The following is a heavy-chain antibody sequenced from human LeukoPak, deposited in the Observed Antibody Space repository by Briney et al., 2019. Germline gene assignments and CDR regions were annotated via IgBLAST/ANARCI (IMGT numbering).Heavy chain of an antibody. CDR3: ARRSGVAVAGAFDY. Sequence: GGSLRLSCAASGFVFSNHGMNWVRQAPGKGLEWVSAISGSGGSTYYADSVKGRFTISRDNSKNTLYLQMNSLRAEDTAVYFCARRSGVAVAGAFDYWGQGTLVTVSS. V-gene: IGHV3-23*01. CDR2: ISGSGGST. D-gene: IGHD6-19*01. CDR1: GFVFSNHG. J-gene: IGHJ4*02.